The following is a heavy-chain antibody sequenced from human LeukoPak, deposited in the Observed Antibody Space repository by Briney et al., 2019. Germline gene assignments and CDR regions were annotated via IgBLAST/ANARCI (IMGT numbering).Heavy chain of an antibody. J-gene: IGHJ6*02. V-gene: IGHV4-34*01. Sequence: GSLRFSCAASGFTFSDYYMSWIRQPPGNGLEWIGEINHSGSTNYNPSLKSRVTISVDTSKNQFSLKLSSVTAADTAVYYCARKPSPIRGVIRNYYYYGMDVWGQGTTVTVSS. D-gene: IGHD3-10*01. CDR2: INHSGST. CDR3: ARKPSPIRGVIRNYYYYGMDV. CDR1: GFTFSDYY.